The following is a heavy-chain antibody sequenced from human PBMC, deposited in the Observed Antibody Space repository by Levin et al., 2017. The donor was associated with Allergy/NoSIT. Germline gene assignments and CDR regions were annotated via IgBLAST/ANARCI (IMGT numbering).Heavy chain of an antibody. CDR1: GGSISSTSYY. J-gene: IGHJ6*02. D-gene: IGHD2-8*01. CDR3: ARDEMVHEIQYFYGMDV. Sequence: SQTLSLTCTVSGGSISSTSYYWGWIRQPPGKGLEWIGNIYYSGSTYYNPSLKSRVTISVDTSKNQFSLKVSSVTAADTAVYYCARDEMVHEIQYFYGMDVWGQGTTVTVSS. CDR2: IYYSGST. V-gene: IGHV4-39*07.